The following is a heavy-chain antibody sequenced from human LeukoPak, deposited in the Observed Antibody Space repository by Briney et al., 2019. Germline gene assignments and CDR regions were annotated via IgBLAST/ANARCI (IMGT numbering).Heavy chain of an antibody. V-gene: IGHV1-46*01. CDR3: ARHRSVQNYGSGSYYVEYYFDY. Sequence: GASVKVSCKASGYTFTSYYMHWVRQAPGQGLEWMGIINPSGGSTSYAQKFQGRVTMTRDTSTSTVYMELSSLRSEDTAVYYCARHRSVQNYGSGSYYVEYYFDYWGQGTLVTVSS. D-gene: IGHD3-10*01. CDR2: INPSGGST. J-gene: IGHJ4*02. CDR1: GYTFTSYY.